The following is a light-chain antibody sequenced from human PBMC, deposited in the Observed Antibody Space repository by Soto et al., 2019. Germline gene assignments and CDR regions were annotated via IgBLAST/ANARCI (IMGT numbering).Light chain of an antibody. J-gene: IGLJ1*01. CDR1: SSDVGGYNY. Sequence: QSVLTQPASVSGSPGQSITISCTGTSSDVGGYNYVSWYQQHPGKAPKLLIYEVSNRPSGVSNRFSGSKSGNTASLTISGLQAEDEADYYCSPYTDTSTYVFGTGTKVTVL. CDR3: SPYTDTSTYV. V-gene: IGLV2-14*01. CDR2: EVS.